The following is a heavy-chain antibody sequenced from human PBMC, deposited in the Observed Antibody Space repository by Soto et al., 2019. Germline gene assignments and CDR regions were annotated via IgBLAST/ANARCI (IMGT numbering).Heavy chain of an antibody. CDR3: ARDTGDGTFDF. J-gene: IGHJ4*02. V-gene: IGHV1-3*01. CDR2: INAGYGNT. D-gene: IGHD7-27*01. CDR1: GYTFSSYA. Sequence: TSVQVSCTASGYTFSSYAMHWVRQAPGQRLEWMGWINAGYGNTKSSQKFQDRVTISRDTSASTAYMELTSLRSEDTAVYYCARDTGDGTFDFWGQATLVTVSS.